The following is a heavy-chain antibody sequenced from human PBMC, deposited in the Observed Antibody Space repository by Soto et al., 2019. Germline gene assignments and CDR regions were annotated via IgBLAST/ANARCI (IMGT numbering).Heavy chain of an antibody. V-gene: IGHV1-18*04. CDR3: ARVGQQLVHYYYGMDV. Sequence: VKVSCKSTGYTFTSYGISSVRQAPGQGLEWMGWISAYNGNTNYAQKLQGRVTMTTDTSTSTAYMELRSLRSDDTAVYYCARVGQQLVHYYYGMDVWGQGTTVTVSS. J-gene: IGHJ6*02. CDR2: ISAYNGNT. CDR1: GYTFTSYG. D-gene: IGHD6-13*01.